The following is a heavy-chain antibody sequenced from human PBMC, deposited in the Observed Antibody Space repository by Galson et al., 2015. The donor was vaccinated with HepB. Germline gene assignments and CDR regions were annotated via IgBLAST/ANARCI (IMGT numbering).Heavy chain of an antibody. Sequence: SETLSLTCTVSGGSISTFYWSWIRQSPVKGLEWIGVISDSGYTNYSPSLKSRVTISVDTSKNQFSLELSSVTAADTAVYYCARHIVGTTRDVWGQGTTVTVSS. J-gene: IGHJ6*02. CDR2: ISDSGYT. V-gene: IGHV4-59*08. CDR1: GGSISTFY. CDR3: ARHIVGTTRDV. D-gene: IGHD1-1*01.